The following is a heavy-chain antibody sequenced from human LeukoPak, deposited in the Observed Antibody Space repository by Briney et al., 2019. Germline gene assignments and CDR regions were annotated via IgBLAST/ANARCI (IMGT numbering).Heavy chain of an antibody. J-gene: IGHJ6*03. V-gene: IGHV1-2*02. D-gene: IGHD3-22*01. CDR1: GYTFTGYY. CDR2: INPNSGGT. Sequence: ASVKVSCKASGYTFTGYYMHWVRQAPGQGLEWMGWINPNSGGTNYAQKFQGRVTMTRDTSISTAYMELSRLRSDDTAVYYCARDPGTYYYDSSGYSKYYYYYMDVWGKGTTVTVSS. CDR3: ARDPGTYYYDSSGYSKYYYYYMDV.